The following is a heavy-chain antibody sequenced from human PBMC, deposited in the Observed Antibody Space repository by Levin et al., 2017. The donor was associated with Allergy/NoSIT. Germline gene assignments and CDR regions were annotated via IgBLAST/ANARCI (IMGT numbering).Heavy chain of an antibody. J-gene: IGHJ4*01. CDR1: GFTFTSYA. D-gene: IGHD4-17*01. CDR3: AKDRRFTVTADFDG. V-gene: IGHV3-23*01. CDR2: ITGSAATT. Sequence: PGESLKISCAASGFTFTSYAMAWVRQAPGKGLEWVASITGSAATTYYADSVKGRFTISKDNPKNALVLQMNSLRPEETADYYCAKDRRFTVTADFDGWGHGTRVTVSS.